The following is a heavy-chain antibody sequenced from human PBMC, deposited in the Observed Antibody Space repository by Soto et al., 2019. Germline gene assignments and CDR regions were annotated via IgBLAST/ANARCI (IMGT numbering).Heavy chain of an antibody. CDR1: GGTFSSYA. D-gene: IGHD6-13*01. J-gene: IGHJ3*02. CDR2: IIPIFGTA. V-gene: IGHV1-69*06. CDR3: AREGQSDSSSWYCHAFDI. Sequence: ASVNVPGKDSGGTFSSYAISWVRQAPGQGLEWIGGIIPIFGTANYAQKFQGRVTITADKSTSTAYMELSSLRSEDTAVYYCAREGQSDSSSWYCHAFDIWGQGTMVNVSS.